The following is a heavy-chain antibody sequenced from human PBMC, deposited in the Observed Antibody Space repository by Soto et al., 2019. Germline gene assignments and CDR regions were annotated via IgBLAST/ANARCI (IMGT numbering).Heavy chain of an antibody. J-gene: IGHJ6*02. CDR3: AREHLGCSGGSGYSGCMDV. Sequence: SETLSLTLAAFGWLFSVYFWSWFRQPPGKGLEWIEEINHSGSTHYNPSLKSRVTISVDTSKNQFSLKLSSVTAADTAVYYCAREHLGCSGGSGYSGCMDVWGQGTTVP. CDR1: GWLFSVYF. V-gene: IGHV4-34*01. D-gene: IGHD2-15*01. CDR2: INHSGST.